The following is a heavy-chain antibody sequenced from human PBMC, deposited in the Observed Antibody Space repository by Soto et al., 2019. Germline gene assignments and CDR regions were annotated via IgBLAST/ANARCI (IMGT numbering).Heavy chain of an antibody. CDR3: ARRVNTGAFDM. D-gene: IGHD2-21*01. J-gene: IGHJ3*02. V-gene: IGHV5-51*01. CDR2: IYPDDSDT. Sequence: GESLKISCKGYGYSFTNYWIGWVRQMPGKGLEWMGIIYPDDSDTRYSPSFEGQVTISADKSVNTAYLQWSSLKASDTAMYSCARRVNTGAFDMWGQGTMVTVSS. CDR1: GYSFTNYW.